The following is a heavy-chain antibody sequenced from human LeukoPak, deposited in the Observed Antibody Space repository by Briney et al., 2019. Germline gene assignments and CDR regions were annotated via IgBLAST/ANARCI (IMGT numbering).Heavy chain of an antibody. CDR3: AKDRCSNGIGCYYYYMDV. CDR2: ISASGDNT. J-gene: IGHJ6*03. Sequence: GGTLRLSCAASGFTFSSSGMSWVRQAPGKGLEWVSTISASGDNTYYADSVKGRFSISRDSSKNILYLQMNSLRAEDTAVYYCAKDRCSNGIGCYYYYMDVWGKGTTVTISS. CDR1: GFTFSSSG. D-gene: IGHD2-8*01. V-gene: IGHV3-23*01.